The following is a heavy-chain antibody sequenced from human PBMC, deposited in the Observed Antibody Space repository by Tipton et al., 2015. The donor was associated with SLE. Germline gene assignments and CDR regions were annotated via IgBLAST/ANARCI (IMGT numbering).Heavy chain of an antibody. Sequence: PGLVKPSETLSLTCTVSGGSISSYYWSWIRQPPGKGLEWIGYIYTSGSTNYNPSLKSRVTISVDTSKNRFSLKLSSVTAADTAVYYWASGPGENWFDPWGQGTLVTVSS. D-gene: IGHD3-16*01. V-gene: IGHV4-4*09. CDR2: IYTSGST. CDR1: GGSISSYY. J-gene: IGHJ5*02. CDR3: ASGPGENWFDP.